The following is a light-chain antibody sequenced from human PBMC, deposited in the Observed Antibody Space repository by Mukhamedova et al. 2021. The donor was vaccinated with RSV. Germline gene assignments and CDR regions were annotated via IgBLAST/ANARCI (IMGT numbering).Light chain of an antibody. Sequence: GERATLSCRASQSVSSNLAWYQQKPGQAPRLLIYGASTRATGIPARFSGSGSGTEFTLTISSLQSEDFAVYYCQQYNNWPLWTFG. J-gene: IGKJ1*01. CDR1: QSVSSN. V-gene: IGKV3-15*01. CDR3: QQYNNWPLWT. CDR2: GAS.